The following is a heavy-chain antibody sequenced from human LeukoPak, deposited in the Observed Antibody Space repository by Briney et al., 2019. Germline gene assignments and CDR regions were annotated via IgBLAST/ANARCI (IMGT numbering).Heavy chain of an antibody. D-gene: IGHD2-2*01. J-gene: IGHJ4*02. V-gene: IGHV1-69*06. CDR3: ARARLGDIVVVPAAFDY. CDR2: TIPIFGTA. CDR1: GGTFSSHA. Sequence: SVKVSCKASGGTFSSHAISWVRQAPGQGLEWMGGTIPIFGTANYAQKFQGRVTITADKSTSTAYMELSSLRSEDTAVYYCARARLGDIVVVPAAFDYWGQGTLVTVSS.